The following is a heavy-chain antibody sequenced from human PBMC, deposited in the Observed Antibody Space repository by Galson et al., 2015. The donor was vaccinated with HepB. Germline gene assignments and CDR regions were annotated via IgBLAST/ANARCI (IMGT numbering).Heavy chain of an antibody. J-gene: IGHJ5*02. CDR3: ARVGHPAAGNSRRWNWFDP. CDR2: ISSSSSTI. Sequence: SLRLSCAASGFTFSSYSMNWVRQAPGKGLEWVSYISSSSSTIYYADSVKGRFTISRDNAKNSLYLQMNSLRDEDTAVYYCARVGHPAAGNSRRWNWFDPWGQGTLVTVSS. CDR1: GFTFSSYS. D-gene: IGHD6-13*01. V-gene: IGHV3-48*02.